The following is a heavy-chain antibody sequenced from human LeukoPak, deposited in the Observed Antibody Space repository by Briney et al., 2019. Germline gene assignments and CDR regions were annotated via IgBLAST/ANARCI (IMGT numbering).Heavy chain of an antibody. CDR3: VRDRYDGHGPTDY. Sequence: QTGGSLRLSCAASGFTFSSTWMHWVRQPPGKGLEWVSYISSGGSSFTTIYYADSVKGRFTISRDNARNSLYLQMNSLRGEDTAVYYCVRDRYDGHGPTDYWGQGTLVTVSS. J-gene: IGHJ4*02. D-gene: IGHD3-16*01. CDR1: GFTFSSTW. V-gene: IGHV3-48*04. CDR2: ISSGGSSFTTI.